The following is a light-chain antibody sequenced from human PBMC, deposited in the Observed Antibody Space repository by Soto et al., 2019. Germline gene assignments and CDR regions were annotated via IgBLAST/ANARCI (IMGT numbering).Light chain of an antibody. J-gene: IGLJ1*01. CDR1: SSDVGRHNI. CDR2: EVN. Sequence: QSALTQPRSVSGSPGQSVTISCTGTSSDVGRHNIVSWYQQHPGKVPKLIIYEVNKRSSGVPDRFSGSKSGNTASLIISGLQVEDEADYYCCAHKEKNPHVFGTGTKLTVL. V-gene: IGLV2-11*01. CDR3: CAHKEKNPHV.